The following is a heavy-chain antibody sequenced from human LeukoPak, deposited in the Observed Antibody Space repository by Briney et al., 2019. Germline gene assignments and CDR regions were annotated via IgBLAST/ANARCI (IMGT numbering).Heavy chain of an antibody. CDR3: ARGGLPRENWFDP. Sequence: SETLSLTCTVSDGSISTYYWSWIRQPAGKGLEWIGRIYTTGSTNYNPSLKSRVTMSVDTSKNQFSLKLSSVTAADTAVCYCARGGLPRENWFDPWGQGTLVTVSS. V-gene: IGHV4-4*07. CDR2: IYTTGST. D-gene: IGHD1-26*01. CDR1: DGSISTYY. J-gene: IGHJ5*02.